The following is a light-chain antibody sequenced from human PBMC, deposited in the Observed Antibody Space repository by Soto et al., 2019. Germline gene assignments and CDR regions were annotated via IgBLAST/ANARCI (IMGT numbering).Light chain of an antibody. CDR1: QSVRSNY. CDR3: QQYGSAPRT. Sequence: EIVLTQSPGTLSLSPGERATLSCRAIQSVRSNYLAWYQQKPGQAPRLLLYGASSRAIGIPDRFSGSGSGTDFTLTISRLEPEDFAVYYCQQYGSAPRTFGQGTKLEIK. J-gene: IGKJ2*01. V-gene: IGKV3-20*01. CDR2: GAS.